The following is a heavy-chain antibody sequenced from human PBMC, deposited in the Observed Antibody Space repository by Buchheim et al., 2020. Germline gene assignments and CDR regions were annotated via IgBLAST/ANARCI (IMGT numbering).Heavy chain of an antibody. CDR3: ARAGGIAVAGTVGWFDP. D-gene: IGHD6-19*01. J-gene: IGHJ5*02. V-gene: IGHV4-34*01. CDR1: GGSFSGYY. Sequence: QVQLQQWGAGLLKPSETLSLTCAVYGGSFSGYYWSWIRQPPGKGLEWIGEINHSGSTNYNPSLKSRVTISVDTSTNQFSLKLSSVTAADTAVYYCARAGGIAVAGTVGWFDPWGQGTL. CDR2: INHSGST.